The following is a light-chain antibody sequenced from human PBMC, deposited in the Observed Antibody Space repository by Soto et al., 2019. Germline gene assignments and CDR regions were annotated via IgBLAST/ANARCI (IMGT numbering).Light chain of an antibody. J-gene: IGKJ1*01. CDR2: GAS. CDR1: QSVSSD. CDR3: QQCNNWPRT. Sequence: ETVMTQSPATLSVSPRETATLHCRASQSVSSDLAWYQQKPGQAPRLLIYGASSRATGIPARFSGSGSGTEFALTISSLESEDYAVYYCQQCNNWPRTFGQGTKVDVK. V-gene: IGKV3-15*01.